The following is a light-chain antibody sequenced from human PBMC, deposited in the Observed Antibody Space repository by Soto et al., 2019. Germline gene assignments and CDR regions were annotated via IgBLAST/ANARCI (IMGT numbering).Light chain of an antibody. CDR3: QQYGSSPIT. Sequence: EIVMTQSPATLSVSPGERATLSCRASQSVSSNFAWYQQKPGQAPRLLIYGASSRATGIPDRFSGSGSGTDFTLTISRLEPEDFAVYYCQQYGSSPITFGQGTRREIK. J-gene: IGKJ5*01. CDR1: QSVSSN. V-gene: IGKV3-20*01. CDR2: GAS.